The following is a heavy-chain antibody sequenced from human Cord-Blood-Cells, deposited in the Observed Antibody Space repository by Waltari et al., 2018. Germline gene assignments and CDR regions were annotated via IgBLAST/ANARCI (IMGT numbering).Heavy chain of an antibody. CDR2: INHSGST. CDR3: AREPYSSGWYFN. J-gene: IGHJ4*02. CDR1: GGSFSGYY. D-gene: IGHD6-19*01. V-gene: IGHV4-34*01. Sequence: QVQLQQWGAVLLKPSEPLSLTCAVYGGSFSGYYWSWIRQPPGKGLEWIGEINHSGSTNYNPSLKSRVTISVDTSKNQFSLKLSSVTAADTAVYYCAREPYSSGWYFNWGQGTLVTVSS.